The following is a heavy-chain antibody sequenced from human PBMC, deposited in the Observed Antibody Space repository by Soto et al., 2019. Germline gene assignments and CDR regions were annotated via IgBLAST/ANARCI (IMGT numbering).Heavy chain of an antibody. D-gene: IGHD1-26*01. V-gene: IGHV3-30*18. Sequence: SLRLSCAGSGFTFSSSGMHWDRQAPDKGLEWVAVISYDGSNKYYADSVKGRFTISRDNSKNTLYLQMNSLRAEDTAVYYCAKDFFLEWALPNYYFDYWGQGTLVTVSS. CDR3: AKDFFLEWALPNYYFDY. CDR2: ISYDGSNK. J-gene: IGHJ4*02. CDR1: GFTFSSSG.